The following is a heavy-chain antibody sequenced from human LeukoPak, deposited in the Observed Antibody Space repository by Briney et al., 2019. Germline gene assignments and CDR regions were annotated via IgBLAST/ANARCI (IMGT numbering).Heavy chain of an antibody. CDR2: IIPIFVTA. D-gene: IGHD2-2*01. CDR3: ARGSLPIVVLPAALDD. J-gene: IGHJ4*02. CDR1: GGTFSSYA. Sequence: ASVKVSCKASGGTFSSYAISWVRQAPGQGLEWMGRIIPIFVTANYAQKFQGRVTITTDESTSTAYLELSSLRSEDTAVYYCARGSLPIVVLPAALDDWGQGTLVTVSS. V-gene: IGHV1-69*05.